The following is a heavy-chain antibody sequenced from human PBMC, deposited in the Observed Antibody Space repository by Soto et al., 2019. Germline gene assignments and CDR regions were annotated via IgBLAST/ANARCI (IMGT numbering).Heavy chain of an antibody. CDR3: AHGSCFGSDCYPNPYFNF. V-gene: IGHV2-5*02. CDR2: IYWDDDK. CDR1: GFSLSTTEEG. J-gene: IGHJ4*02. D-gene: IGHD2-21*02. Sequence: QITLKESGPTLVKPTQTLTLTCTFSGFSLSTTEEGVGWIRQPPGKAPEWLALIYWDDDKRSSPSLKTRLTSTKDTSKNQVVLTVTNVDPVDTAPYYCAHGSCFGSDCYPNPYFNFWGQGSLVTVSS.